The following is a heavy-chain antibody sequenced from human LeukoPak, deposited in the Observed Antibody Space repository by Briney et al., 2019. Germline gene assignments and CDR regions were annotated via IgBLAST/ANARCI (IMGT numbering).Heavy chain of an antibody. CDR3: AKTQAARTNPGHFDY. J-gene: IGHJ4*02. Sequence: GGSLRLSCGASGFTFSSYAMSWVRQAPGKGLEWVSAISGSGGSTYYADSVKGRFTISRDNSKNTLYLQMNSLRAEDTAVYYCAKTQAARTNPGHFDYWGQGTLVTVSS. D-gene: IGHD6-6*01. V-gene: IGHV3-23*01. CDR1: GFTFSSYA. CDR2: ISGSGGST.